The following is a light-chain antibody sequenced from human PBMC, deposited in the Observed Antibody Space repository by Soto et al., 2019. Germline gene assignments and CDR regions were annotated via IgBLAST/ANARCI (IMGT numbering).Light chain of an antibody. CDR1: QSLLQTNGYTY. CDR2: LTS. CDR3: MQSLQTPPWT. Sequence: IVMTHSPLSLPVTPGEPASISCRSSQSLLQTNGYTYLDWYLQKPGQSPQLLIYLTSIRASGVPDRFSGSGSGTEFTLKISKVEAEDVGVYYCMQSLQTPPWTFGPGTKVDI. V-gene: IGKV2-28*01. J-gene: IGKJ1*01.